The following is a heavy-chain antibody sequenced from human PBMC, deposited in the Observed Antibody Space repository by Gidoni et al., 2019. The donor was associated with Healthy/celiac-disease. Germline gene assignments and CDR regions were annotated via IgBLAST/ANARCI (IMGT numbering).Heavy chain of an antibody. J-gene: IGHJ4*02. D-gene: IGHD1-1*01. CDR2: INPNSGGT. CDR1: GYPFTGDY. CDR3: ARSPGSINWNDEDY. Sequence: QVQLVQSGAEVKKPGASVKVSCKASGYPFTGDYMHWVRQAPGQGLEWMGRINPNSGGTNYAQKFQGRVTMTRDTSISTAYMELSRLRSDDTAVYYWARSPGSINWNDEDYWGQGTLVTVSS. V-gene: IGHV1-2*06.